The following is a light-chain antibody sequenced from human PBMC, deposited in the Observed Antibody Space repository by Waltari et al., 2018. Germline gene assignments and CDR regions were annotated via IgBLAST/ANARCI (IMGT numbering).Light chain of an antibody. CDR3: QQYSSFST. Sequence: DIQMTQSPSTLSASVGDRVTISCRASQSVGTWLAWYTQKPGKAPKLLLYMASSLDSGVPSRFSGSGSGTDFPLTISSLQPDDFATYSCQQYSSFSTFGQGTKV. CDR1: QSVGTW. CDR2: MAS. V-gene: IGKV1-5*03. J-gene: IGKJ2*01.